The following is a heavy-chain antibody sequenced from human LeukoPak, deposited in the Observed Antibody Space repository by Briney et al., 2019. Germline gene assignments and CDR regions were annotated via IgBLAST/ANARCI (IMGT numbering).Heavy chain of an antibody. J-gene: IGHJ5*02. CDR2: MNPNSGNT. V-gene: IGHV1-8*01. D-gene: IGHD2-2*01. Sequence: ASVKVSCKASGYTFTSYDINWVRQATGQGLEWMGWMNPNSGNTGYAQKFQGRVTTTRNTSISTAYMELSSLRSEDTAVYYCARVSHSCSTSCYGQNWFDPWGQGTLVTVSS. CDR1: GYTFTSYD. CDR3: ARVSHSCSTSCYGQNWFDP.